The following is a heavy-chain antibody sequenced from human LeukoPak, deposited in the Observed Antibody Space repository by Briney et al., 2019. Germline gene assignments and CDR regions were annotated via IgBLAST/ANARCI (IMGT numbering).Heavy chain of an antibody. CDR3: ARQGVDYDILTGYYNGFWFDP. D-gene: IGHD3-9*01. CDR2: IYYSGGT. V-gene: IGHV4-39*01. Sequence: PSETLSITCTFSGGSISSSRYYGGWIRQPPGNGLEWIGSIYYSGGTDYNPSPKSRVTIAVDTSKNRFSLKLSSVTAADTAVYYCARQGVDYDILTGYYNGFWFDPWGQGTLVTVSS. CDR1: GGSISSSRYY. J-gene: IGHJ5*02.